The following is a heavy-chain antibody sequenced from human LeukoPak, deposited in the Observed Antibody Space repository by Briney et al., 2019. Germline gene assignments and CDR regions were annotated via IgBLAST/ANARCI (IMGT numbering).Heavy chain of an antibody. CDR1: GYTFTNYW. Sequence: GESLKISCTGSGYTFTNYWIGWVRQMPGRGLEWMGIIYPGDSDTRYSPSFQGQVTISADKSISTAYLQWSSLKASDTAMYYCARGYEDSGWYFHHWSQGTLVTVSS. J-gene: IGHJ1*01. D-gene: IGHD5-12*01. CDR2: IYPGDSDT. CDR3: ARGYEDSGWYFHH. V-gene: IGHV5-51*01.